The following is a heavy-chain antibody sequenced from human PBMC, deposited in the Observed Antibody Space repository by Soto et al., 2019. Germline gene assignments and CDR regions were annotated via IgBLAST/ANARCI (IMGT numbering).Heavy chain of an antibody. CDR3: VRDTTGAFDI. V-gene: IGHV3-33*01. D-gene: IGHD1-1*01. CDR2: IWYDGSNK. Sequence: QVQLVESGGGVVQPGRSLRLSCAASGFNFNSYGMHWVRQAPGKGLEWGAVIWYDGSNKYYADSVKGRFTISRDNSKNTLYLQMNSLRVEDKSVYYCVRDTTGAFDIWGQGTMVTVSS. CDR1: GFNFNSYG. J-gene: IGHJ3*02.